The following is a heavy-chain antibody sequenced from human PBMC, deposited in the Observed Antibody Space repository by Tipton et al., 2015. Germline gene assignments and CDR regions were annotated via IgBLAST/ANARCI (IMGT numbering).Heavy chain of an antibody. J-gene: IGHJ4*02. CDR1: GASVSTDPYF. CDR2: IFSSGST. D-gene: IGHD4/OR15-4a*01. Sequence: TLSLTCNVSGASVSTDPYFWTWVRQPPGKGLEWVGYIFSSGSTNYNPSLKSRVTISLDTSKNQFSLKLRSVTAADTAVYYCARDGATYSFFEYWGQGTLVTVSS. CDR3: ARDGATYSFFEY. V-gene: IGHV4-61*01.